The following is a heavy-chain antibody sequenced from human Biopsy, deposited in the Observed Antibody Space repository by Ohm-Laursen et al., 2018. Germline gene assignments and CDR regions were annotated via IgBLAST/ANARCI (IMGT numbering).Heavy chain of an antibody. Sequence: SLRLSCAASGFIFGDYAMHWVRQAPGKGLGWVSGINWNSDNLGYVGSVKGRFTISRDNAKNTVDLQMNSLRAEDTAVYFCARDEKRWDYSNYFSWHFDLWGRGTLVTVSS. V-gene: IGHV3-9*01. CDR3: ARDEKRWDYSNYFSWHFDL. J-gene: IGHJ2*01. D-gene: IGHD4-11*01. CDR2: INWNSDNL. CDR1: GFIFGDYA.